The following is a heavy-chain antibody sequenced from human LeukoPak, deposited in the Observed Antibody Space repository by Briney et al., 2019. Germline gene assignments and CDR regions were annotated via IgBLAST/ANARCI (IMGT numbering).Heavy chain of an antibody. CDR3: AKDGHCTNGVCYGYFDY. J-gene: IGHJ4*02. Sequence: PGRSLRLSCAASGFTFSSYGLHWVRQAPGKGLEWVALMSYDGSNTYYADSVKGRFTISRDNSKNTLYLQMNSLRAEDTAVHYCAKDGHCTNGVCYGYFDYWGQGTLVTVSS. CDR1: GFTFSSYG. V-gene: IGHV3-30*18. D-gene: IGHD2-8*01. CDR2: MSYDGSNT.